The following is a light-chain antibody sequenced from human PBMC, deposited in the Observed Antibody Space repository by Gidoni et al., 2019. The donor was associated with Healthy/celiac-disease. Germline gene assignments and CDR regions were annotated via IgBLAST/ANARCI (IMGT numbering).Light chain of an antibody. CDR3: MQALQTPRD. V-gene: IGKV2-28*01. CDR2: LGS. CDR1: QSLRHSNGYNY. J-gene: IGKJ5*01. Sequence: DIVMTQSPLSLPVTPGEPASISCRSSQSLRHSNGYNYLDWYLQKPGQSPQLLIYLGSNRASGVPDRFSGSGSGTDFTLKISRVEAEDVGVYYCMQALQTPRDFGQGTRLEIK.